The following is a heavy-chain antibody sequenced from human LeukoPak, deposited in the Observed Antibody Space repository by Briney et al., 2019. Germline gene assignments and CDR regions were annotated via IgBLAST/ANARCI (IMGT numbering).Heavy chain of an antibody. CDR1: GFTFSIHS. V-gene: IGHV3-7*01. CDR3: ARRRIGVLRGVTGPPDY. J-gene: IGHJ4*02. D-gene: IGHD3-10*01. CDR2: IGLDGAQK. Sequence: GGSLRLSCAASGFTFSIHSMGWVRQAPGKGLECVATIGLDGAQKDFVDSVKGRFTLSRDNAKNSLFLEMNRLRVEDTAVYYCARRRIGVLRGVTGPPDYWGQGTLVTVSS.